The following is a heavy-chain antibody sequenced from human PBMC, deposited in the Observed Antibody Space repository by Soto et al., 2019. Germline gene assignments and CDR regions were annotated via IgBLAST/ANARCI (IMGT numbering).Heavy chain of an antibody. Sequence: QVQLQESGPGLVKPSQTLSLTCTVSGGSISSGGYYWSWIRQHPGKGLEWIGYIYYSGSTYYNPSLKSRVTISVDTSKYQFSLKLSSVTAADTAVYYCARDRLYYGSGSYIDYWGQGTLVTVSS. CDR2: IYYSGST. D-gene: IGHD3-10*01. J-gene: IGHJ4*02. CDR1: GGSISSGGYY. CDR3: ARDRLYYGSGSYIDY. V-gene: IGHV4-31*03.